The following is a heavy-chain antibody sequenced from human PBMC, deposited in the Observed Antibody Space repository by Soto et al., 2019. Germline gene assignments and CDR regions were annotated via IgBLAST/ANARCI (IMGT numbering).Heavy chain of an antibody. V-gene: IGHV1-69*01. CDR1: GGTFSTYA. CDR2: VIPLFGTP. D-gene: IGHD1-26*01. J-gene: IGHJ4*02. CDR3: ARDSNTGSKYFAH. Sequence: QVQLVQSGAEVKKPGSSVKVSCKASGGTFSTYAFSWVRQAPGQGLEWMGGVIPLFGTPDYEQKFQGRVTITADESTSTVHMELSRLRSEDTAVYYCARDSNTGSKYFAHWDQGTLVTVSS.